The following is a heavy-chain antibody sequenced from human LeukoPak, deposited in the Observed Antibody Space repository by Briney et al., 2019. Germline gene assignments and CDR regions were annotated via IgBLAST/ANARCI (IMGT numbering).Heavy chain of an antibody. CDR1: GGSISSYY. J-gene: IGHJ3*01. D-gene: IGHD6-6*01. CDR2: IYYSGST. Sequence: PSETLSLTCTVSGGSISSYYWSWIRQPPGKGLEWIGYIYYSGSTNYNPSLKSRVTTLVDTSKNQFSLRLSSVTAADTAVDYCAREDSSSSGRRAFDFWGQGTMVTVSS. CDR3: AREDSSSSGRRAFDF. V-gene: IGHV4-59*08.